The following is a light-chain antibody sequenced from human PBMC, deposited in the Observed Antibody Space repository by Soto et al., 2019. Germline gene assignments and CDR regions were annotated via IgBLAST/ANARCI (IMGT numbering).Light chain of an antibody. CDR3: QQYNNWPQA. J-gene: IGKJ1*01. V-gene: IGKV3-15*01. CDR2: GAS. Sequence: EIVMTQSPATLSVSPGERATLSCRASQSVSSNLAWYQQKPGQAPRLLIYGASTRATGIPARFSGSGSGTEFTLTISSLKPEDFAVYSCQQYNNWPQAFGKGTKVDIK. CDR1: QSVSSN.